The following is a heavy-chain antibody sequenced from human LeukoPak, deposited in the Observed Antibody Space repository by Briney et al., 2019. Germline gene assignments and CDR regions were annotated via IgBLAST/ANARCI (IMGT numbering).Heavy chain of an antibody. CDR3: ARGDSGELYIDY. CDR1: GFTFSSHS. Sequence: PGGSLRLSCAASGFTFSSHSMNWVRQAPGKGLEWISSISSSSSHTFQVDLVKGRFTISRDNAKTSLYLQMSSLRAEDTAVYYCARGDSGELYIDYWGQGTLVTVSS. D-gene: IGHD4-17*01. V-gene: IGHV3-21*01. CDR2: ISSSSSHT. J-gene: IGHJ4*02.